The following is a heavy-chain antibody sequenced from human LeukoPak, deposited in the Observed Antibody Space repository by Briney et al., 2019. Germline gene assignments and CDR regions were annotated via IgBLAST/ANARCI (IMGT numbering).Heavy chain of an antibody. J-gene: IGHJ4*02. CDR1: GFTFSNYA. CDR2: ISYDGINK. Sequence: PGGSLRLSCAASGFTFSNYAMHWVRQAPGKGLEWVALISYDGINKYYADSVKGRFTISRDNSKNTLYLLMHSLRPEDTDVYYCAREAYDSSAYYFDYWGQGALVTVSS. CDR3: AREAYDSSAYYFDY. V-gene: IGHV3-30-3*01. D-gene: IGHD3-22*01.